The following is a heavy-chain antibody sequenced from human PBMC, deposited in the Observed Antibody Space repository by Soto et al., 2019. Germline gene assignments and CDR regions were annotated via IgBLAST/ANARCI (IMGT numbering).Heavy chain of an antibody. J-gene: IGHJ6*02. CDR2: INHSGDT. CDR3: ARMRIDYDDPRGKYCSHGMDV. CDR1: GASFSGND. D-gene: IGHD2-15*01. Sequence: QVQLQQWGAGLLKPSETLSLSCGVSGASFSGNDWTWLRQPPGQGLEWVGDINHSGDTTYNPSLQSRATISLGATKNQVSLRLTAVTAADTAVYSSARMRIDYDDPRGKYCSHGMDVWGQGTTVTVSS. V-gene: IGHV4-34*02.